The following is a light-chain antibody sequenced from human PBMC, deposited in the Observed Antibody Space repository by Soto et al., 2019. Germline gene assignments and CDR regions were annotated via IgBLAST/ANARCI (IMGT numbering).Light chain of an antibody. CDR2: SND. J-gene: IGLJ2*01. CDR1: SSNIGGNG. V-gene: IGLV1-44*01. CDR3: AALDDSLTGSV. Sequence: QAVVTQPPSASGTPGQRVTISCSGRSSNIGGNGVNWYQQLPGTAPNLLIYSNDQRPSGVPHRFSGSKSGSSASLAISGLQSEDEADYYCAALDDSLTGSVFGGGTKLTVL.